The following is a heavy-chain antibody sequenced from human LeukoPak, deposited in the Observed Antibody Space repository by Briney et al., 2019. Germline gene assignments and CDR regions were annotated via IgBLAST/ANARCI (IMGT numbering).Heavy chain of an antibody. Sequence: ASVMVSCKASGYTFISYDINGVQQATGQGLEWMGWMNPNSGNTGYAQKFQGRVTITSNTSISTAYMEVSSLRSEATAVYSSSRPDYRPAWFDPMGQRARVTVSS. CDR3: SRPDYRPAWFDP. V-gene: IGHV1-8*03. J-gene: IGHJ5*02. D-gene: IGHD4-11*01. CDR1: GYTFISYD. CDR2: MNPNSGNT.